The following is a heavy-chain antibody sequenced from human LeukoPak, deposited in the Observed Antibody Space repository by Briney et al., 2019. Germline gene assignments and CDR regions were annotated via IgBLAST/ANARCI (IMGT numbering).Heavy chain of an antibody. CDR3: AKGTMDGGQFYYDSN. V-gene: IGHV3-23*01. D-gene: IGHD3-22*01. Sequence: GGSLRLSCLASGFTFSSYAMSWVRQAPGKGLEWVSAISNSGGSTYYADSVKGHFTISRDNSKNTLYLEMNSLRAEGTAVYFCAKGTMDGGQFYYDSNGGQGTLVTVSS. J-gene: IGHJ4*02. CDR2: ISNSGGST. CDR1: GFTFSSYA.